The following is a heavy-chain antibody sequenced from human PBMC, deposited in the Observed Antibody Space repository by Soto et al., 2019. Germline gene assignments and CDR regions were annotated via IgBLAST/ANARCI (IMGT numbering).Heavy chain of an antibody. V-gene: IGHV3-30*19. Sequence: QVQLVESGGGVVQPGTSLRVSCVGSGFTFRSYVIHWVRQAPGKGLEGVALTSYHGSDKYYADSVRGRFTLSRDNSRNTVDLQMDSLRLEDTALYYCARWGATGGLDVWGQGTLVSVSS. D-gene: IGHD3-16*01. J-gene: IGHJ1*01. CDR2: TSYHGSDK. CDR1: GFTFRSYV. CDR3: ARWGATGGLDV.